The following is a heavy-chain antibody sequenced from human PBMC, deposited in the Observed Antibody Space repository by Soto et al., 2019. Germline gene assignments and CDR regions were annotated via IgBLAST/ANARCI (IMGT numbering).Heavy chain of an antibody. CDR2: IKSKTDGGTT. CDR1: GFTFSNAW. Sequence: PGGSLRLSCAASGFTFSNAWMNWVRQAPGKGLEWVGRIKSKTDGGTTDYAAPVKGRFTISRDDSKNTLYLQMNSLKTEDTAVYYCTTVPRPYYDILTGHYYYGMDVWGQGTTVTVSS. D-gene: IGHD3-9*01. V-gene: IGHV3-15*07. CDR3: TTVPRPYYDILTGHYYYGMDV. J-gene: IGHJ6*02.